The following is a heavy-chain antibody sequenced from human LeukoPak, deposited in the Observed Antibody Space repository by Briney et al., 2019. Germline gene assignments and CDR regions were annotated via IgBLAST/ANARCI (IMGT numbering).Heavy chain of an antibody. CDR2: MNPNSGNT. CDR3: ARVGTYCSGGSCYIWQMPYYFDY. D-gene: IGHD2-15*01. CDR1: GYTFTSYD. J-gene: IGHJ4*02. Sequence: ASVKVSCKASGYTFTSYDINWVRQATGQGLEWMGWMNPNSGNTGYAQKFQGRVTMTRNTSISTAYMELSSLRSEDTAVYYCARVGTYCSGGSCYIWQMPYYFDYWGQGTLVTVSS. V-gene: IGHV1-8*01.